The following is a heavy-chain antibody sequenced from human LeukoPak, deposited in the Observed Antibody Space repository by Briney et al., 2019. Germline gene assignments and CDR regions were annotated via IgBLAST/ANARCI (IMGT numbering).Heavy chain of an antibody. J-gene: IGHJ4*02. D-gene: IGHD3-16*02. CDR2: IYYSGST. Sequence: PSETLSLTCTVSGGSISSSSYYWGWIRQPPGKGLEWIGSIYYSGSTHYNPSLKSRVTISVDTSKNQFSLKLSSVTAADTAVYYCASTTYDYVWGIYRYALDYWGQGTLVTVSS. CDR1: GGSISSSSYY. CDR3: ASTTYDYVWGIYRYALDY. V-gene: IGHV4-39*01.